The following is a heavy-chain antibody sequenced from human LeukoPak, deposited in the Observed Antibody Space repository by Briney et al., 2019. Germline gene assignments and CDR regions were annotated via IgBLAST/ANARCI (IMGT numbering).Heavy chain of an antibody. J-gene: IGHJ6*03. D-gene: IGHD1-14*01. CDR3: GRGKLTRHYYYIDV. V-gene: IGHV3-11*01. Sequence: GGSLRLSCAASGFTFSNYYMSWLRQAPGKGLEWVSYMSSSGTIIYYADSVKGRFTISRDNAKNSLSLQMNSLRAEDTAVYYCGRGKLTRHYYYIDVWGRGTTVSVSS. CDR2: MSSSGTII. CDR1: GFTFSNYY.